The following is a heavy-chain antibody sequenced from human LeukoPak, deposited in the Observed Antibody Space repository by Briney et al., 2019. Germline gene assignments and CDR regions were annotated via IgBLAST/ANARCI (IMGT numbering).Heavy chain of an antibody. J-gene: IGHJ4*02. CDR2: ISSSGSTI. D-gene: IGHD6-13*01. V-gene: IGHV3-11*04. Sequence: NPGGSLRLSCAASGFTFSDYYMSWIRQAPGKGLEWVSYISSSGSTIYYADSVKGRFTISRDNAKNSLYLQMNSLRAEDTAVYYCASIAAAGILFDYWGQGTLVTVSS. CDR1: GFTFSDYY. CDR3: ASIAAAGILFDY.